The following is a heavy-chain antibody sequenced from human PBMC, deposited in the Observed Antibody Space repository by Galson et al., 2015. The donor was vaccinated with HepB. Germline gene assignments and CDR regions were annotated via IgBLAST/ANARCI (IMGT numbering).Heavy chain of an antibody. D-gene: IGHD3-10*01. Sequence: SLRLSCAASGFTFSSYWIHWVRQAPGKGLVWVSRINEDGSSTSYADSVQGRFTIFRDNAKNTVYLQMNSLRADDTAVFYCAREFGETHTDAFDIWGQGTMVTVSS. CDR2: INEDGSST. CDR1: GFTFSSYW. J-gene: IGHJ3*02. V-gene: IGHV3-74*01. CDR3: AREFGETHTDAFDI.